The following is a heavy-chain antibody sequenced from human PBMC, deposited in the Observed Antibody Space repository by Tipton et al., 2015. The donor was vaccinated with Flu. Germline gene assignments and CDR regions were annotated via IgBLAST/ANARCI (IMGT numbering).Heavy chain of an antibody. J-gene: IGHJ3*02. CDR2: IYHSGST. D-gene: IGHD2-8*02. V-gene: IGHV4-59*08. CDR1: GDSMGTYS. CDR3: ARRDCAGGICYSRVYDAFDI. Sequence: TLSLTCTVSGDSMGTYSWSRIRQPPGKGLEWIGSIYHSGSTYYNPSLKSRVTISVDTSKNQFSLKLGSVTAGDTAVYYCARRDCAGGICYSRVYDAFDIWGQGTLVTVSS.